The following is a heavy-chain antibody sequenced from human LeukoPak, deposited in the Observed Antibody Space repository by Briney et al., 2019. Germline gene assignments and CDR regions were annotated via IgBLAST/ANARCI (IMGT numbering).Heavy chain of an antibody. V-gene: IGHV4-59*01. Sequence: KPSETLSLTCTVSGGSISGYYWIWIRQSPGKGLEWIGYIFYSGDTNYNPSLKSRVTISVDTSKNQFSLKLTSVTAADTAVYYCARGVYIAAAQYGYWGQGTLVTVSS. CDR1: GGSISGYY. CDR3: ARGVYIAAAQYGY. J-gene: IGHJ4*02. CDR2: IFYSGDT. D-gene: IGHD6-13*01.